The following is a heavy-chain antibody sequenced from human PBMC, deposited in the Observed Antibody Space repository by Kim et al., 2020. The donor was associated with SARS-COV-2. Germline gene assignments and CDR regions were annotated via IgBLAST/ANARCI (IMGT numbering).Heavy chain of an antibody. D-gene: IGHD2-2*01. CDR2: IWYDGSNK. V-gene: IGHV3-33*01. J-gene: IGHJ6*02. CDR3: ARDLNVVPAALWEWESYYYYGMDV. Sequence: GGSLRLSCAASGFTFSSYGMHWVRQAPGKGLEWVAVIWYDGSNKYYADSVKGRFTISRDNSKNTLYLQMNSLRAEDTAVYYCARDLNVVPAALWEWESYYYYGMDVWGQGTTVTVSS. CDR1: GFTFSSYG.